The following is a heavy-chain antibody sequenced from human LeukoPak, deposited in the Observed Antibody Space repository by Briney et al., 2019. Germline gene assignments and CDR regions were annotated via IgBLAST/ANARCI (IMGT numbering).Heavy chain of an antibody. V-gene: IGHV4-30-4*01. D-gene: IGHD1-26*01. CDR1: GGSISSGDYY. Sequence: SETLSLTCTVSGGSISSGDYYWSWIRQPPGKGLEWIGCIYYSGSTYYNPSLKSRVTISVDTSKNQFSLKLSSVTAADTAVYYCARERWELQDQYYFDYWGQGTLVTVSS. J-gene: IGHJ4*02. CDR3: ARERWELQDQYYFDY. CDR2: IYYSGST.